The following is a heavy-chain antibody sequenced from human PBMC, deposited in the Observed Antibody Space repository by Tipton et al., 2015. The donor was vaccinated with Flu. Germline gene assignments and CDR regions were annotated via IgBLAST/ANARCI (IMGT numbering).Heavy chain of an antibody. CDR3: ARSTPIAATGWGMDV. Sequence: TLSLICAVSGGSISSGGYSWIWIRQPPGKGLEWIGYIYHSGSTYYNASLKSRVTISVDRSKNQFSLKLSSVTAADTAVYYCARSTPIAATGWGMDVWGQGTTVTVSS. CDR1: GGSISSGGYS. D-gene: IGHD6-13*01. V-gene: IGHV4-30-2*01. CDR2: IYHSGST. J-gene: IGHJ6*02.